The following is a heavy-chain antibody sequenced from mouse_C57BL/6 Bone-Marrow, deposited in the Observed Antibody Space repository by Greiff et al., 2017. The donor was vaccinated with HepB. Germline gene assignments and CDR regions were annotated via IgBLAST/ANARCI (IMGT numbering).Heavy chain of an antibody. J-gene: IGHJ3*01. Sequence: EVKLMESGEGLVKPGGSLKLSCAASGFTFSSYAMSWVRQTPEQRLEWVAYISSGGDYIYYADTVKGRFTITRDNARNTLYLQMSSLKSEDTAMYYCTRPRSGYFGWFAYWGQGTLVTVSA. D-gene: IGHD3-2*02. CDR2: ISSGGDYI. CDR3: TRPRSGYFGWFAY. V-gene: IGHV5-9-1*02. CDR1: GFTFSSYA.